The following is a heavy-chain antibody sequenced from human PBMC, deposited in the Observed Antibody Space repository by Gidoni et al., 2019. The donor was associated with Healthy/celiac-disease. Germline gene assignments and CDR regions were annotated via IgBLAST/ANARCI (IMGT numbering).Heavy chain of an antibody. CDR2: IYYSGST. D-gene: IGHD5-12*01. CDR1: GGSISSYY. CDR3: ARGPLGWGYGGFEY. V-gene: IGHV4-59*01. Sequence: QVQLQESGPGLVKPSETLSLTCTVSGGSISSYYWSWIRQPPGKGLEWIAYIYYSGSTNYNPSLKSRVTISVDTSKNLFSLKLSSVTAADTAVYYCARGPLGWGYGGFEYWGQGTLVTVSS. J-gene: IGHJ4*02.